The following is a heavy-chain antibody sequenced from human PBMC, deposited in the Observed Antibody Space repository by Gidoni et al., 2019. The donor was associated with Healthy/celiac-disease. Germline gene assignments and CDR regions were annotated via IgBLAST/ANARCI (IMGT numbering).Heavy chain of an antibody. J-gene: IGHJ4*02. D-gene: IGHD3-10*01. CDR3: ARFATYYYGSGSRTYYFDY. CDR2: IYYSGST. V-gene: IGHV4-59*01. Sequence: WIGYIYYSGSTNYNPSLKSRVTISVDTSKNQFSLKLSSVTAADTAVYYCARFATYYYGSGSRTYYFDYWGQGTLVTVSS.